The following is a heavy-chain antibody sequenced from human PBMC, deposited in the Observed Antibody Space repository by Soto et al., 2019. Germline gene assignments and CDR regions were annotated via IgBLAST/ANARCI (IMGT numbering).Heavy chain of an antibody. D-gene: IGHD5-18*01. CDR2: IDSDGSST. J-gene: IGHJ4*02. CDR1: GFTFSSYA. CDR3: ASGYRQLDC. V-gene: IGHV3-74*01. Sequence: HPGGSLRLSCAASGFTFSSYAMSWVRQAPGKGLVWVSRIDSDGSSTSYADSVKGRFTISRDNAKNTLYLQMKSLRAEDTAVYYCASGYRQLDCWGQGALVTVSS.